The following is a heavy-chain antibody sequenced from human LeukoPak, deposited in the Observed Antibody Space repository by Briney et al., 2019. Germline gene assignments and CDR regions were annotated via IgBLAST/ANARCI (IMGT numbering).Heavy chain of an antibody. CDR3: ASDIVVVPAAYYYYYGMDV. CDR2: ISSSGSYI. J-gene: IGHJ6*02. Sequence: GGSLRLSCAASGFTFSSYTMNWVRQAPGKGLEWVSSISSSGSYIFYADSVKGRFTISRDNSKNTLYLQMNSLRAEDTAVYYCASDIVVVPAAYYYYYGMDVWGQGTTVTVSS. V-gene: IGHV3-21*01. D-gene: IGHD2-2*01. CDR1: GFTFSSYT.